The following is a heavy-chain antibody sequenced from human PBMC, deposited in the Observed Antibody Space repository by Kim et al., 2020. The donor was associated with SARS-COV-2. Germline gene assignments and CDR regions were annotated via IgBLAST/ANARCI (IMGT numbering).Heavy chain of an antibody. CDR3: AKVPFCSAAPAYMDV. J-gene: IGHJ6*03. V-gene: IGHV3-23*01. Sequence: SVNGRLTISRDTSKNPLLLQMNSLRAEDTALYYCAKVPFCSAAPAYMDVWGKGTTVTVSS. D-gene: IGHD3-3*01.